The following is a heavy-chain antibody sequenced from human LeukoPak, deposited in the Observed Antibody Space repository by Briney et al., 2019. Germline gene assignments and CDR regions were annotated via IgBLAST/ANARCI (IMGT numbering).Heavy chain of an antibody. CDR1: GFTFSSYW. D-gene: IGHD3-9*01. V-gene: IGHV3-7*01. CDR3: ARVMILTGYEPDY. Sequence: GGSLRLSCAASGFTFSSYWMSWVRQAPGKGLEWVANIKQDGSEKYYVDSVKGRFTISRDNAKNSLYLQVNSLRAEDTAVYYCARVMILTGYEPDYWGQGTLVTVSS. J-gene: IGHJ4*02. CDR2: IKQDGSEK.